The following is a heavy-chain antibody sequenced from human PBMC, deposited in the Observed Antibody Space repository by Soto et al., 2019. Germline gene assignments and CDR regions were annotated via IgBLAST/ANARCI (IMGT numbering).Heavy chain of an antibody. CDR3: AKYYYDSSSSRGAYDI. D-gene: IGHD3-22*01. CDR2: ISSSGGST. V-gene: IGHV3-23*01. CDR1: GFTFSSYA. Sequence: EVQLLESGGGLVQPGGSLRLSCAASGFTFSSYAMTWGRQAPGKGLEWVSAISSSGGSTYYADSVKGRFTISRDNSKNTLYLQMNSLRAEDTAVYYCAKYYYDSSSSRGAYDIWGQGTKVTVSS. J-gene: IGHJ3*02.